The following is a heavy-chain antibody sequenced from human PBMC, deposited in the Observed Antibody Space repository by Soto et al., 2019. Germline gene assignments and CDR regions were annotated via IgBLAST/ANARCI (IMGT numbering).Heavy chain of an antibody. J-gene: IGHJ5*02. V-gene: IGHV4-31*03. CDR2: IYFSGTT. CDR1: GGSISSGDYY. Sequence: SETLSLTCTVSGGSISSGDYYWSWIRQHPGKGLEWIGTIYFSGTTYYNPSLKSRVTISVDTSKSQFSLKLSSVTAADTAVYYCARRDRSGFSYWLDTWGQGXLVTVSS. D-gene: IGHD3-22*01. CDR3: ARRDRSGFSYWLDT.